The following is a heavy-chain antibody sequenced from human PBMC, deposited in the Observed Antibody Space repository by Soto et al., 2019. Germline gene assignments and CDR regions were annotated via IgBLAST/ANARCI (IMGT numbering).Heavy chain of an antibody. CDR1: GFTFSSFA. V-gene: IGHV3-23*01. CDR2: ISGSGGST. D-gene: IGHD2-8*01. CDR3: ARGFSSGNGCPPDF. Sequence: GGSLRLSCAASGFTFSSFAMSWVRQAPGKGLDWVSAISGSGGSTYSADSVKGRFTISRDNSKNTLYPQMSSLRAEDTAVYYCARGFSSGNGCPPDFWGQGTLVTDSS. J-gene: IGHJ4*02.